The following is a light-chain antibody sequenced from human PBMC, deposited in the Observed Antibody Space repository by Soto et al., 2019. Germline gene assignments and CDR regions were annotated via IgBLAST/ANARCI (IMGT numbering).Light chain of an antibody. CDR2: AVT. J-gene: IGLJ1*01. Sequence: LTQPASVSGSPGQSITISCTGTSSDVGGYNYVSWYQQHPGKAPKLMIYAVTDRPSGVSSRFSGSKSGNTASLTISGLQAEDEADYYCGTWDTRLNVLYVFGTGTKV. CDR1: SSDVGGYNY. V-gene: IGLV2-14*01. CDR3: GTWDTRLNVLYV.